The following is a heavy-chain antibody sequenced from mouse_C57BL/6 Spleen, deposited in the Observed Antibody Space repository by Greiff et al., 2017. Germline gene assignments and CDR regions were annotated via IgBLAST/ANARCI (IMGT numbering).Heavy chain of an antibody. D-gene: IGHD2-3*01. CDR3: ARYDGDEEAGFAY. J-gene: IGHJ3*01. CDR1: GFTFSSYG. V-gene: IGHV5-6*01. Sequence: EVNLVESGGDLVKPGGSLKLSCAASGFTFSSYGMSWVRQTPDKRLEWVATISSGGSYTYYPDSVQGRFTISRDNAKNTLYLQVSSLKSEDTAMYYFARYDGDEEAGFAYWGQGTLVTVSA. CDR2: ISSGGSYT.